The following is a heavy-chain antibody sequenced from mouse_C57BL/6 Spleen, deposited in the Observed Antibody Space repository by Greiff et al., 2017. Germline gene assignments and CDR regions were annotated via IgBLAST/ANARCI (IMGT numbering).Heavy chain of an antibody. CDR2: IHPNSGST. CDR1: GYTFTSYW. CDR3: ARGSRYDYDVCAY. J-gene: IGHJ3*01. D-gene: IGHD2-4*01. V-gene: IGHV1-64*01. Sequence: VKLMESGAELVKPGASVKLSCKASGYTFTSYWMHWVKQRPGQGLEWIGMIHPNSGSTNYNEKFKSKATLTVDKSSSTAYMQLSSLTSEDSAVYYCARGSRYDYDVCAYWGQGTLVTVSA.